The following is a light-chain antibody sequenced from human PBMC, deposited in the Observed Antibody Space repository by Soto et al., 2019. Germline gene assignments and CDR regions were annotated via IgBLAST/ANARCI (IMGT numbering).Light chain of an antibody. J-gene: IGKJ2*01. CDR2: DAS. V-gene: IGKV3-11*01. Sequence: EIVLTQSPATLSLSPGERATLSCRASQSVSSYLAWYKQKTGQAPRLLISDASNRATGIPARFSGSGSGTDFTRTISSLEAEDFAVYYCQQRSNWPPYTFGQGTKLEIK. CDR1: QSVSSY. CDR3: QQRSNWPPYT.